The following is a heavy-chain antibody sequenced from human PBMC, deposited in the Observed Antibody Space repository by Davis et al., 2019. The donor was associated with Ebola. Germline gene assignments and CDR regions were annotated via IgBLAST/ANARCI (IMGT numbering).Heavy chain of an antibody. V-gene: IGHV1-2*02. CDR3: ARAAGIYLDDDPYYYYHMDV. J-gene: IGHJ6*03. CDR1: GYTFTGYY. CDR2: INPKSGGT. D-gene: IGHD3-10*01. Sequence: ASVKVSCKASGYTFTGYYIHWVRQAPGQGLEWMGWINPKSGGTYSAQKFQGRVTMTRDTSISTAYLEVSRLRSDDTAVYHCARAAGIYLDDDPYYYYHMDVWGKGTTVTVSS.